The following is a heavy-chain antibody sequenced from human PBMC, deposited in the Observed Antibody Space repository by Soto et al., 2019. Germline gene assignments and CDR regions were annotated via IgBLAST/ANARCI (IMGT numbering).Heavy chain of an antibody. V-gene: IGHV3-21*01. CDR3: ARDPQGLRYFDWLADETLNYYYYYGMDV. CDR1: GFTFSSYS. D-gene: IGHD3-9*01. CDR2: ISSSSSYI. Sequence: PGGSLRLSCAASGFTFSSYSMNWVRQAPGKGLEWVSSISSSSSYIYYADSVKGRFTISRDNAKNSLYLQMNSLRAEDTAVYYCARDPQGLRYFDWLADETLNYYYYYGMDVWGQGTTVTVSS. J-gene: IGHJ6*02.